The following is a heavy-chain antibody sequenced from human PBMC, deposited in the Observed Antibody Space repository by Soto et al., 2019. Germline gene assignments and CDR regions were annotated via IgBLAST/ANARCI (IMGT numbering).Heavy chain of an antibody. CDR1: GYTFTSYA. CDR2: INAGNGNT. V-gene: IGHV1-3*01. Sequence: ASVKVSCKASGYTFTSYAMHWVRQAPGQGLEWMGWINAGNGNTKYSQKFQGRVTITRDTSASTAYMELSSLRSEDTAVYYCARGSNVLRYFDWLFGFDYWGQGTLVTVSS. J-gene: IGHJ4*02. CDR3: ARGSNVLRYFDWLFGFDY. D-gene: IGHD3-9*01.